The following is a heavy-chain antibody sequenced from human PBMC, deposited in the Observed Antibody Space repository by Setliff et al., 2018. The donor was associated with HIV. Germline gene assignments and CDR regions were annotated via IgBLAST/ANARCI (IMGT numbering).Heavy chain of an antibody. Sequence: PGGSLRLSCAVSGFTLSNAWMNWVRQAPGKGLEWVGRIKSKTDGGTTDYAAPVKGRFTVSRDDSKNTLYLQMNSLKTEDTAVYYCTTVNYGDYYYYYMDVWGKGTTVTVSS. D-gene: IGHD4-17*01. CDR3: TTVNYGDYYYYYMDV. J-gene: IGHJ6*03. CDR1: GFTLSNAW. CDR2: IKSKTDGGTT. V-gene: IGHV3-15*01.